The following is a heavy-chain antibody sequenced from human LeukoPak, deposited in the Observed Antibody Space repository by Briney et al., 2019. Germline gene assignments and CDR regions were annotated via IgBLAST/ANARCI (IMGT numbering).Heavy chain of an antibody. D-gene: IGHD3-3*01. J-gene: IGHJ3*02. CDR2: INWNGGST. V-gene: IGHV3-20*04. CDR3: ARARTNSYYDFWSGYYLDAFDI. Sequence: PGGSLRLSCAASGFTFDDYGMSWVRQAPGKGLEWVSGINWNGGSTGYADSVKGRFTISRDNAKNSPYLQMNSLRAEDTALYYCARARTNSYYDFWSGYYLDAFDIWGQGTMVTVSS. CDR1: GFTFDDYG.